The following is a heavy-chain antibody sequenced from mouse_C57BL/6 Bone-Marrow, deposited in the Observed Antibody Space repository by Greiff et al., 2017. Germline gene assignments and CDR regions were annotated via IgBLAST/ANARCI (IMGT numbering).Heavy chain of an antibody. J-gene: IGHJ2*01. CDR2: IYPGSGNT. CDR1: GYIFTSYY. CDR3: ARELGRGGFDY. V-gene: IGHV1-66*01. Sequence: QVQLQQSGPELVKPGASVKISCKASGYIFTSYYIHWVKQRPGLGLEWIGWIYPGSGNTKYNEKFKGKATLTADTSSSTAYMQLSSLTSEDSAVYYCARELGRGGFDYWGQGTTLTVSS. D-gene: IGHD4-1*01.